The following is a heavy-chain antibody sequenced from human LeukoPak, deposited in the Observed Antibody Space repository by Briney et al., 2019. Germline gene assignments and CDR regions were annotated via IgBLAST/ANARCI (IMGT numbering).Heavy chain of an antibody. CDR2: TYYRSKWYN. J-gene: IGHJ6*02. CDR3: ARVSPVQLERRWLPEREGSAYGMDV. V-gene: IGHV6-1*01. Sequence: SQTLSLTCAISGDSVSSNSASWNWIRQSPSRGLEWLGRTYYRSKWYNDYAVSVKSQININPGTSKNQFSLKLSSVTAADTAVYYCARVSPVQLERRWLPEREGSAYGMDVWGQGTTVTVSS. CDR1: GDSVSSNSAS. D-gene: IGHD1-1*01.